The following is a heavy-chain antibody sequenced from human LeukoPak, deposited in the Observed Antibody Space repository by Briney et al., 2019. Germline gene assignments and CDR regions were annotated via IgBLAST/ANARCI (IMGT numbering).Heavy chain of an antibody. J-gene: IGHJ2*01. CDR1: GFTFSSYW. V-gene: IGHV3-74*01. CDR3: ARVGLGEWYFDL. CDR2: IKTDGSIT. Sequence: GGSLTLSCAASGFTFSSYWMHWVRQAQGKGLVWVSRIKTDGSITSYADSVKGRFTISRDNAKNTLYVQMNSLRVEDTAVYYCARVGLGEWYFDLWGRGTLVTVSS. D-gene: IGHD1-26*01.